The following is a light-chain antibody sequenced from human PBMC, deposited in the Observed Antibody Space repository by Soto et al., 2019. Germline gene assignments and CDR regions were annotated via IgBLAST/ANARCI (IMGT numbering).Light chain of an antibody. J-gene: IGLJ1*01. CDR3: NSFTSNSLYV. Sequence: QSALTQPASVSGSPGQSITISCTGTSSDVGGFKYVSWYQQHPGKAPKLMIYEVSNRHSGVSNRFSGSKSGNTASLTISGLQAEDEAHYYCNSFTSNSLYVFGTGTKLTVL. CDR1: SSDVGGFKY. V-gene: IGLV2-14*01. CDR2: EVS.